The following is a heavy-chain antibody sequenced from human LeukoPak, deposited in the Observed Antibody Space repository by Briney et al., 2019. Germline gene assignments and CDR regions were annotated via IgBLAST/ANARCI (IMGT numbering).Heavy chain of an antibody. J-gene: IGHJ3*02. D-gene: IGHD7-27*01. CDR3: ARAPRQLTGNDAFDI. CDR1: GGSFSGYY. Sequence: PSETLSLTCAVYGGSFSGYYWSWIRQPPGKGLEWIGYIYYSGSTNYNPSLKSRVTISVDTSKNQFSLKLSSVTAADTAVYYCARAPRQLTGNDAFDIWGQGTMVTVSS. V-gene: IGHV4-59*01. CDR2: IYYSGST.